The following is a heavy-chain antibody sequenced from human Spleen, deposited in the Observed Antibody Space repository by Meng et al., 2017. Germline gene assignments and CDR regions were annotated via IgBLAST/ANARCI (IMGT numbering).Heavy chain of an antibody. CDR3: ARAEGLRLGEFHWFDP. J-gene: IGHJ5*02. CDR2: IYYSGST. Sequence: VQMKESGPGVVKHSQTLSLTCTVLGRCISRGGYYWSWIRQHPGKGLEWIGYIYYSGSTYYNPSLKSRVTISVDTSKNQFSLKLSSVTAADTAVYYCARAEGLRLGEFHWFDPWGQGTLVTVSS. V-gene: IGHV4-31*03. CDR1: GRCISRGGYY. D-gene: IGHD3-16*01.